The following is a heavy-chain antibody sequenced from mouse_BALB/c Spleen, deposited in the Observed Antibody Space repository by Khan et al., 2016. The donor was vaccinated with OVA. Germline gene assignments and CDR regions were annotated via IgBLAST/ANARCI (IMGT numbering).Heavy chain of an antibody. Sequence: QVQLKESGPGLVAPSQSLSITCTVSGFSLSGYGVNWVRQPPGKGLEWLGLIWGDGSTDYNSALKSRLSISKDNSKSQVFLKMNSLQTDDTARYYCARGTDDYALYTMDYWGQGTSVTVSS. CDR1: GFSLSGYG. CDR2: IWGDGST. D-gene: IGHD2-4*01. J-gene: IGHJ4*01. V-gene: IGHV2-6-7*01. CDR3: ARGTDDYALYTMDY.